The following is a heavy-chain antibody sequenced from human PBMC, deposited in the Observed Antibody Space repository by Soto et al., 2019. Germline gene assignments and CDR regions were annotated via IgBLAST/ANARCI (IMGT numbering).Heavy chain of an antibody. V-gene: IGHV4-39*01. CDR3: AGPVRFLEWLSFPYYYYGMDV. CDR2: IYYSGST. D-gene: IGHD3-3*01. J-gene: IGHJ6*02. Sequence: NPSETLSLTCTVSGGSISSSSYYWGWIRQPPGKGLEWIGSIYYSGSTYYNPSLKSRVTISVDTSKNQFSLKLSSVTAADTAVYYCAGPVRFLEWLSFPYYYYGMDVWGQGTTVTVSS. CDR1: GGSISSSSYY.